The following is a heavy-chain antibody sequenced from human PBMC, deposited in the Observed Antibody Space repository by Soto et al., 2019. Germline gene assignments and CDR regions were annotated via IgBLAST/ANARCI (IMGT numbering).Heavy chain of an antibody. Sequence: QVQLVQSGAEVKKPGASVKVSCKASGYTFTSYAMHWVRQAPGQKLEWMGWINAGNGNTKYSQKFQGRATITRNTSASTAYMDLISLRSEGRAGNYCPTPQFANGKRFPWGQEPLVT. D-gene: IGHD1-26*01. CDR3: PTPQFANGKRFP. V-gene: IGHV1-3*01. J-gene: IGHJ5*02. CDR2: INAGNGNT. CDR1: GYTFTSYA.